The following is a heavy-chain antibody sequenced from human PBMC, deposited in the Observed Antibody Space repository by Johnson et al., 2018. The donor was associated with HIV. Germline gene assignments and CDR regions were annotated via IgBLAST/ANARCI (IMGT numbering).Heavy chain of an antibody. CDR3: AKDLSYPKTRAFDI. Sequence: QVQLVESGGGLVKPGGSLRLSCAASGFSFSDYFVSWIRQAPGKGLEWVSYISRGGSSASVIYYADSVKGRFTISRENAKNSVYLQMNSLRSDDTAVYYCAKDLSYPKTRAFDIWGQGTMVTVSS. J-gene: IGHJ3*02. D-gene: IGHD2/OR15-2a*01. CDR1: GFSFSDYF. CDR2: ISRGGSSASVI. V-gene: IGHV3-11*04.